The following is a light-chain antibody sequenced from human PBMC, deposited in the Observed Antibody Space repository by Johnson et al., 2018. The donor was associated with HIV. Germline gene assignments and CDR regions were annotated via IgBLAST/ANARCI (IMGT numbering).Light chain of an antibody. Sequence: QSVLTQPPSVYAAPGQKVTISCSGSSSNIGNNYVSWYQQLPGTAPKLLIYENNKRPSGIPDRFSGSNSGTSATLGITGLQTGDEAVYYCGTGGSSLSATYDFGTGTKVTVL. CDR3: GTGGSSLSATYD. J-gene: IGLJ1*01. CDR2: ENN. CDR1: SSNIGNNY. V-gene: IGLV1-51*02.